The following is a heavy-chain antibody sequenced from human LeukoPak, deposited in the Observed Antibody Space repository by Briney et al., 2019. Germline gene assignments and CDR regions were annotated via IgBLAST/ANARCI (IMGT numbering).Heavy chain of an antibody. CDR1: GDSISSGSYY. V-gene: IGHV4-61*02. CDR2: IHTSGNT. CDR3: VRDWNGDYFDY. D-gene: IGHD1-1*01. J-gene: IGHJ4*02. Sequence: PSETLSLICIVSGDSISSGSYYWTWLRQPAGKGLEWIGRIHTSGNTNYSPSLKSRVTISRDTSKNQFSLRLTSVTAADTAVYYCVRDWNGDYFDYWGQGTLVTVSS.